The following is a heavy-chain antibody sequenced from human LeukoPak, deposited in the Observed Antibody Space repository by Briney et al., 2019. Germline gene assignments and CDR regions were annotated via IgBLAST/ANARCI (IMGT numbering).Heavy chain of an antibody. CDR3: AKDSPEAHFWSGYTFYFDY. Sequence: GGSLRLSCAASGFTFSSYAMSWVRQAPGKGREWVSAISGSGGSTYYADSVKGRFTISRDNSKNTLYLQMNSLRAEDTAVYYCAKDSPEAHFWSGYTFYFDYWGQGTLVTVSS. CDR2: ISGSGGST. D-gene: IGHD3-3*02. J-gene: IGHJ4*02. V-gene: IGHV3-23*01. CDR1: GFTFSSYA.